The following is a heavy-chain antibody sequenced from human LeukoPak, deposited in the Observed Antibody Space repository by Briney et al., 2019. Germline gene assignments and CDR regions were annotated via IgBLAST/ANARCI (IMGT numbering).Heavy chain of an antibody. D-gene: IGHD3-10*01. CDR1: GFTLSDYH. CDR3: ARSGGPGTYHQLRYNWFDP. J-gene: IGHJ5*02. Sequence: GGSLRLSCAASGFTLSDYHMNWVRQAPGKGLEWLSSITTISHYIYYAGAVRGRSTISRDNAKNSLYLQMNSLRGEDTAAYYCARSGGPGTYHQLRYNWFDPWGQGTLVTVSS. CDR2: ITTISHYI. V-gene: IGHV3-21*01.